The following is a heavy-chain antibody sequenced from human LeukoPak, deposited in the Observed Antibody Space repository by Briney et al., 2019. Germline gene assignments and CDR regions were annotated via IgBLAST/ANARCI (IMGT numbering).Heavy chain of an antibody. Sequence: PGGSLRLSCAASGFTVSSNYMSWVRRAPGKGLEWVSVIYSGGSTYYADSVKGRFTISRDNSKNTLYLQMNSLRAEDTAVYYCAISSSWYRFDYWGQGTLVTVSS. CDR3: AISSSWYRFDY. CDR1: GFTVSSNY. V-gene: IGHV3-53*01. CDR2: IYSGGST. D-gene: IGHD6-13*01. J-gene: IGHJ4*02.